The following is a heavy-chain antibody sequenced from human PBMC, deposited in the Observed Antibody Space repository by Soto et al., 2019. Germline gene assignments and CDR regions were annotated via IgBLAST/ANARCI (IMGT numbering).Heavy chain of an antibody. D-gene: IGHD6-13*01. CDR2: LSYDGGDK. V-gene: IGHV3-30-3*01. J-gene: IGHJ4*02. Sequence: GGSLRLSCAASGFTFSNYAMHWVRQAPGRGLEWVAVLSYDGGDKYFADSVKGRFSISRDNSKNTLYLQMNSLRAEDTAVYYCARERDLAAAAYYFDYWGQVALVTVSS. CDR1: GFTFSNYA. CDR3: ARERDLAAAAYYFDY.